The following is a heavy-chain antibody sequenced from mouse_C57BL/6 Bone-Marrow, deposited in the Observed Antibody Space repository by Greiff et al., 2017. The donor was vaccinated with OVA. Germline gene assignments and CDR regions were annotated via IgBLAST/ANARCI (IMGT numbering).Heavy chain of an antibody. CDR2: IYPRSGNT. Sequence: QVQLQQSGAELARPGASVKLSCKASGYTFTSYGISWVKQRTGQGLEWIGEIYPRSGNTYYNEKFKGKATLTADKSSSTAYMELRSLTSEDSAVYFCARWYYYSNYYFDYWGQGTTLTVSS. D-gene: IGHD2-5*01. CDR3: ARWYYYSNYYFDY. V-gene: IGHV1-81*01. CDR1: GYTFTSYG. J-gene: IGHJ2*01.